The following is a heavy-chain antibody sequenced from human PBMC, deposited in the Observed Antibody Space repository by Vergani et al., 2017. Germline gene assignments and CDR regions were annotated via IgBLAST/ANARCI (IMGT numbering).Heavy chain of an antibody. J-gene: IGHJ4*02. V-gene: IGHV3-74*01. CDR1: GFTFSNYW. CDR3: ARVPVSEVYSNYFDC. Sequence: EVQLVESGGGLVQPGGSLRLSCAASGFTFSNYWMHLVRQAPGKGLVWVSRINSNGSSTNYADSVKGRITISRDTAKNTLYLRMNRLRAEDTALYYCARVPVSEVYSNYFDCWGQGTLVTVSS. CDR2: INSNGSST. D-gene: IGHD2-21*01.